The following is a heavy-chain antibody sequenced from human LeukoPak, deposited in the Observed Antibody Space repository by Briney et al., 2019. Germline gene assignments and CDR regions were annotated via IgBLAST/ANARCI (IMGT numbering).Heavy chain of an antibody. D-gene: IGHD3-22*01. Sequence: GGSLRLSCAASGFTFSSYDMHWVRQATGKGLEWVSDIGTAGDTYIPASVKGRFTISRENAKNSWYLEINSLRAGDTTVYYCARGAGDDSGGYVEYFQPWGQGTLVTVSS. CDR3: ARGAGDDSGGYVEYFQP. V-gene: IGHV3-13*04. CDR2: IGTAGDT. J-gene: IGHJ1*01. CDR1: GFTFSSYD.